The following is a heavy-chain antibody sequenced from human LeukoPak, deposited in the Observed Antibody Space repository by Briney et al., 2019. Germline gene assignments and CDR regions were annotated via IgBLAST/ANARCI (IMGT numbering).Heavy chain of an antibody. CDR3: ARFPLNLIVGAPQKAFDI. J-gene: IGHJ3*02. CDR1: GFTVSSNY. Sequence: GGSLRLSCAASGFTVSSNYMSWVRQAPGKGLEWVSVIYSGGSTYYADSVKGRFTISGGNSKNTLYLQMNSLRAEDTAVYYCARFPLNLIVGAPQKAFDIWGPGTMVTVSS. CDR2: IYSGGST. V-gene: IGHV3-53*01. D-gene: IGHD1-26*01.